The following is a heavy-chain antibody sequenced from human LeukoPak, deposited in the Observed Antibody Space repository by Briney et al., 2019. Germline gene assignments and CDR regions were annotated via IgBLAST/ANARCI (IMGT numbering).Heavy chain of an antibody. CDR3: ARDTAVAGGYYYYYYMDV. CDR2: INTDGSEN. Sequence: GGSLRLSCAASGFTFSDYWMTWVRQVPGKGLERVANINTDGSENYYIDSVRGRFTISRDNAKNSVYLQMSSLRDDDTAVYYCARDTAVAGGYYYYYYMDVWGKGTTVTISS. CDR1: GFTFSDYW. V-gene: IGHV3-7*01. D-gene: IGHD6-19*01. J-gene: IGHJ6*03.